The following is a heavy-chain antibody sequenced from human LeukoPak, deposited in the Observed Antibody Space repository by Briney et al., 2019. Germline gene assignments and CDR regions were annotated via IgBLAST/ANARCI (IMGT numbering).Heavy chain of an antibody. Sequence: GGSLRLSCAASGFTFSTYSMSWVRQAPGRGLEWVSSINSDGKYMFYADSVKGRFTISRDNAKNSLHLQMNSLRADDTAVYYCASTTENSRWDFDYCGQGTLVTVSA. V-gene: IGHV3-21*01. D-gene: IGHD4-23*01. J-gene: IGHJ4*02. CDR3: ASTTENSRWDFDY. CDR2: INSDGKYM. CDR1: GFTFSTYS.